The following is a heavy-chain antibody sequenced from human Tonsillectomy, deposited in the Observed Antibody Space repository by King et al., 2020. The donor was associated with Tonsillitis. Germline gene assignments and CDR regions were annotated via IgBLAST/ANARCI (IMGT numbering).Heavy chain of an antibody. J-gene: IGHJ4*02. D-gene: IGHD1-26*01. CDR1: GGSISSNY. Sequence: QLQESGPGLVKPSETLSLTCTVSGGSISSNYWSWIRQPAGKGLEWIGRIYNSGSTKDNPSLNSRVTMSVDTSKNQLSLKLSSVTAADTAVYYCAREATLWAKGRGALDYWGQGTLVTVSS. V-gene: IGHV4-4*07. CDR3: AREATLWAKGRGALDY. CDR2: IYNSGST.